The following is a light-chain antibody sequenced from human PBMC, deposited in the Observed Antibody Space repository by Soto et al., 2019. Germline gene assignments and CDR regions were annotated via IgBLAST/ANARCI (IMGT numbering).Light chain of an antibody. J-gene: IGKJ4*01. CDR2: GAS. Sequence: EIVLTQSPGTLSLSPGERATLFCRASQSVSNNYLAWYQQKPGQGPRLLIHGASSRAAGIPDRFSGSGSGTDFTLTISSLEPEDFAVYYCQQYAGSPPVTFGGGTKVEI. V-gene: IGKV3-20*01. CDR3: QQYAGSPPVT. CDR1: QSVSNNY.